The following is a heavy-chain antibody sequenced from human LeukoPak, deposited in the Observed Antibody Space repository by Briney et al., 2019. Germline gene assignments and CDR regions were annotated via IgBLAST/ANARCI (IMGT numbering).Heavy chain of an antibody. D-gene: IGHD2-15*01. CDR3: ARGGKIYCSGGNCYPADFNWFDP. CDR2: ISAYNGNT. CDR1: GYTFTNYG. J-gene: IGHJ5*02. Sequence: ASVKVSCKASGYTFTNYGISWVRQAPGQGLEWMGWISAYNGNTNYAQSLQGRVTMTTDTSTSTAYMEVRSLRSDDTAVYYCARGGKIYCSGGNCYPADFNWFDPWGQGTLVTVSS. V-gene: IGHV1-18*01.